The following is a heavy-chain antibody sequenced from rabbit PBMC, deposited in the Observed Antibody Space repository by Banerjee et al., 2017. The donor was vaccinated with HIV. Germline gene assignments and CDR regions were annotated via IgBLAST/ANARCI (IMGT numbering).Heavy chain of an antibody. CDR3: ARDTVGYAGATYAFNL. Sequence: QSLEESGGDLVKPGASLTLTCKASGFDFSIYYYMCWVRQAPGKGLEWIACIYTGSSDTTSYASWAKGRFTISKTSSTTVTLQMTSLTAADTATYFCARDTVGYAGATYAFNLWGPGTLVTVS. V-gene: IGHV1S40*01. D-gene: IGHD6-1*01. J-gene: IGHJ4*01. CDR1: GFDFSIYYY. CDR2: IYTGSSDTT.